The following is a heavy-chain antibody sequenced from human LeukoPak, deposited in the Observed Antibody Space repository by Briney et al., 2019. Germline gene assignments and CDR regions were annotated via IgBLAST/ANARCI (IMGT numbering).Heavy chain of an antibody. V-gene: IGHV4-61*02. CDR2: IYTSGST. D-gene: IGHD2-15*01. Sequence: SETLSLTCTVSGGSISIGSYYWSWIRQPAGKGLEWIGRIYTSGSTNYNPSLKSRVTISVDTSKNQFSLKLSSVTAADTAVYYCARGSYCSGGSCYYFDYWGQGTLVTVSS. CDR3: ARGSYCSGGSCYYFDY. CDR1: GGSISIGSYY. J-gene: IGHJ4*02.